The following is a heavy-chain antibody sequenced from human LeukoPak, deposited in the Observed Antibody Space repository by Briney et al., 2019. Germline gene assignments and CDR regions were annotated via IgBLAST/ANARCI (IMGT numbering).Heavy chain of an antibody. CDR1: GGSISSYY. CDR2: IYTSGST. J-gene: IGHJ4*02. V-gene: IGHV4-4*09. Sequence: SETLSLTCTVSGGSISSYYWSWIRQPPGKGLEWIGYIYTSGSTNYNPSLKSRVTISVDTSKNQFFLKLSSVTAADAAVYYCARHLGATRTFDYWGQGTLVTVSS. CDR3: ARHLGATRTFDY. D-gene: IGHD1-26*01.